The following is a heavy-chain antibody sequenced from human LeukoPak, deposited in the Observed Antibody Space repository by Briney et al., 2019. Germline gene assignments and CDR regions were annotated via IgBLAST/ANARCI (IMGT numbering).Heavy chain of an antibody. CDR3: VRGTYDSPDY. V-gene: IGHV3-74*01. D-gene: IGHD3-22*01. CDR2: INSDGRST. J-gene: IGHJ4*02. Sequence: PGGSLRLSCAASGFTFSSYWMRWVRQGPGKGLVWVSRINSDGRSTTYADSVKGRFTISRDNAKNTLYLQMNSLRVEDTAVYYCVRGTYDSPDYWGQGTLVTVSS. CDR1: GFTFSSYW.